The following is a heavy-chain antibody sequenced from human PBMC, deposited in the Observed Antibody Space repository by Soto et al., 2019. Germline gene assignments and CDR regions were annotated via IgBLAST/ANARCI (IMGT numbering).Heavy chain of an antibody. J-gene: IGHJ4*02. CDR2: IIPILGIA. CDR1: GGTFSSYT. V-gene: IGHV1-69*02. D-gene: IGHD6-19*01. Sequence: GASVKVSCKASGGTFSSYTISWVRQAPGQGLEWMGRIIPILGIANYAQKFQGRVTITADKSTSTAYMELSSLRSEDTAVYYCARGGSSGWYGYDYWGQGTLVTVSS. CDR3: ARGGSSGWYGYDY.